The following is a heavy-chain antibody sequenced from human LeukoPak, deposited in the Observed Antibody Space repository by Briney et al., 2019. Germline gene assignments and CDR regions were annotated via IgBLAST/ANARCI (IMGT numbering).Heavy chain of an antibody. CDR3: AKRNLHPRGLAY. CDR2: ISAYNGNT. CDR1: GYTFTSYG. J-gene: IGHJ4*02. V-gene: IGHV1-18*01. Sequence: ASVRVSCKASGYTFTSYGISWVRQAPGQGLEWMGWISAYNGNTNYAQKLQGRVTMTTDTSTSTAYMELRSLRSDDTAVYYCAKRNLHPRGLAYWGQGTLVTVSS. D-gene: IGHD6-25*01.